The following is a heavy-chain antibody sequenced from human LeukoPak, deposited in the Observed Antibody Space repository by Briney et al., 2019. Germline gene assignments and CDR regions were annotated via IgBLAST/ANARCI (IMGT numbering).Heavy chain of an antibody. D-gene: IGHD4-23*01. CDR1: RYTFTTYA. CDR3: ARGTYGGNSGDTFDI. V-gene: IGHV7-4-1*02. J-gene: IGHJ3*02. CDR2: INTDTGNP. Sequence: GASVKVSCKASRYTFTTYAMNWVRQAPGQGLGWMGWINTDTGNPTYAQGFTGRFVFSLDASVSTAYLQISSLKAEDTAVYYCARGTYGGNSGDTFDIWGQGTMVTVSS.